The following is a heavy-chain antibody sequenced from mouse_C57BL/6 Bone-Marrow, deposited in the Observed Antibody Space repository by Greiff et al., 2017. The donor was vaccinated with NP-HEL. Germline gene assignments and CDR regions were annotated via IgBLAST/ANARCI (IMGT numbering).Heavy chain of an antibody. CDR1: GYSITSGYY. J-gene: IGHJ2*01. D-gene: IGHD1-2*01. CDR2: ISYDGSN. Sequence: EVKLVESGPGLVKPSQSLSLTCSVTGYSITSGYYWNWIRQFPGNKLEWMGYISYDGSNNYNPSLKNRISITRDTSKNQFFLKLNSVTTEDTATYYCAREGITTASGDYWGQGTTLTVSS. CDR3: AREGITTASGDY. V-gene: IGHV3-6*01.